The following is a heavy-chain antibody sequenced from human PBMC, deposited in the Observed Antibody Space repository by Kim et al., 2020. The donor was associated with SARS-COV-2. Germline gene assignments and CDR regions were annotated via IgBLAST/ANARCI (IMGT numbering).Heavy chain of an antibody. J-gene: IGHJ4*02. V-gene: IGHV1-3*04. CDR2: INTVDGDT. CDR3: ARKKFFAAGSYSDFDS. Sequence: ASVKVSCKTSGYTFTAYPLYWVRQAPGQGLEWMGWINTVDGDTKSSQNFQGRVTITRDTSASTAYMELTSLRSEETAVYYCARKKFFAAGSYSDFDSWGQ. D-gene: IGHD3-10*01. CDR1: GYTFTAYP.